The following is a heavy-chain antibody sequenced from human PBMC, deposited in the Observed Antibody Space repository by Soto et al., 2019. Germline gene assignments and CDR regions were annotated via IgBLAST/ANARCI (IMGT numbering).Heavy chain of an antibody. CDR2: INPSGGST. D-gene: IGHD6-13*01. CDR3: ARVGAIAAAGTRGNWFDP. CDR1: GYTFTSYY. J-gene: IGHJ5*02. Sequence: GASVKVSCKASGYTFTSYYMHWVRQAPGQGLEWMGVINPSGGSTSYAQKFQGRVTMTRDTSTSTVCMELSSLRSEDTAVYYCARVGAIAAAGTRGNWFDPWGQGTLVTVSS. V-gene: IGHV1-46*01.